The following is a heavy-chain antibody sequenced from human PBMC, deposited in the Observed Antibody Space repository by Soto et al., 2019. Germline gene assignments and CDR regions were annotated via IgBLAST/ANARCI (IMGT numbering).Heavy chain of an antibody. CDR1: GFTFSSYA. CDR2: ISGSGGST. J-gene: IGHJ4*02. CDR3: AKRLSRGENPYYFDY. Sequence: RGSLRLSCAASGFTFSSYAMSWVRQAPGKGLEWVSGISGSGGSTYYADSVKGRFTISRDNSKNTLYLQMNGLRAEDTAVYYCAKRLSRGENPYYFDYWGQGTLVTVSS. V-gene: IGHV3-23*01. D-gene: IGHD2-21*01.